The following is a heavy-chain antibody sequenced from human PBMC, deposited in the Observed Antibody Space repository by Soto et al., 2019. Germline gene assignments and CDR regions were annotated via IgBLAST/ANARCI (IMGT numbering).Heavy chain of an antibody. D-gene: IGHD2-15*01. CDR2: ISSDGGDK. Sequence: QVQLVESGGGVVQPGRSPRLSCAASGLTFSTFGMHWVRQAPGKGLEWVAAISSDGGDKYYSHSVKDRFTISRDNSKNTLFLQMNSLRVEDTAVYYCVKGSEVARQELDHWGQGILVTVSS. J-gene: IGHJ4*02. V-gene: IGHV3-30*18. CDR1: GLTFSTFG. CDR3: VKGSEVARQELDH.